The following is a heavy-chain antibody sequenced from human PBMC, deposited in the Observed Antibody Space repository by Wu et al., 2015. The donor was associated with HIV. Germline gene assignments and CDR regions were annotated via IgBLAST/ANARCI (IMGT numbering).Heavy chain of an antibody. J-gene: IGHJ4*02. CDR1: GGTFSSYA. Sequence: QVQLVQSGAEVKKPGSSVKVSCKASGGTFSSYAISWVRQAPGQGLEWMGGIIPIFGTANYAQKFQGRVTITTDESTSTAYMELSSLRSEDTAVYYCASGTLRGGAGPYAFDIWGQGTLVTVSS. D-gene: IGHD3-9*01. CDR2: IIPIFGTA. V-gene: IGHV1-69*05. CDR3: ASGTLRGGAGPYAFDI.